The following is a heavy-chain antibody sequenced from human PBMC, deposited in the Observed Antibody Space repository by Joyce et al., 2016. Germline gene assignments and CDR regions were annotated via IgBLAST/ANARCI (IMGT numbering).Heavy chain of an antibody. D-gene: IGHD6-6*01. CDR3: TRLASSGFDR. CDR2: IFPADSDT. V-gene: IGHV5-51*01. CDR1: GSTFTSHS. Sequence: EVQLVQSGAQVKKAGDSLKIACQGSGSTFTSHSIAWVRQTPGKGLEWMGIIFPADSDTTYSPSFQGQVTISADKATDTAYIQWGSLKASDTAIYYCTRLASSGFDRWGQGTLLTVSS. J-gene: IGHJ5*02.